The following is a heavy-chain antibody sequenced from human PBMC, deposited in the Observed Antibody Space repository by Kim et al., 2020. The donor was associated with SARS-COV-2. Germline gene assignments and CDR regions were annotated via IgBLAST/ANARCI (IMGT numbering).Heavy chain of an antibody. CDR1: GFTFGDYA. CDR2: ISWNSGSI. Sequence: GGSLRLSCAASGFTFGDYAMHWVRQAPGKGLEWVSGISWNSGSIGYADSVKGRFTISRDNAKNSLYLQMNSLRAEDTALYYCAKDEGVVATINLGFDYWGQGTLVTVSS. D-gene: IGHD5-12*01. J-gene: IGHJ4*02. CDR3: AKDEGVVATINLGFDY. V-gene: IGHV3-9*01.